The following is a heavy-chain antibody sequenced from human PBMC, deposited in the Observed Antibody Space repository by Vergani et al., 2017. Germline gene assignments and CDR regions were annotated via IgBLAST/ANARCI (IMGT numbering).Heavy chain of an antibody. CDR2: ISSSSSYI. CDR3: ARDGALARGWYSSSYYYYYMDV. J-gene: IGHJ6*03. D-gene: IGHD6-6*01. Sequence: RLVQSGGGLAHPGGSLRLSCAASGLPVSGFAFNTYAMIWVRQAPGKGLEWVSSISSSSSYIHYSDSVKGRFTISRDNSKNTLYLQMNSLRAEDTAVYYCARDGALARGWYSSSYYYYYMDVWGKGTTVTVSS. CDR1: GLPVSGFAFNTYA. V-gene: IGHV3-21*02.